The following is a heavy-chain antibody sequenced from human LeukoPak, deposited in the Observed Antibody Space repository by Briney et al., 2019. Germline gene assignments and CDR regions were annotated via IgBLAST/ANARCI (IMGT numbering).Heavy chain of an antibody. J-gene: IGHJ4*02. CDR3: ARDMGDYGDYVFDY. D-gene: IGHD4-17*01. Sequence: SETLSLTCTVSGGSISTHYWSWIRQPPGKGLEWIGYMDSSGSTYYNPSLKSRVTISVDASKNQFSLKLSSVTAADTAVYYCARDMGDYGDYVFDYWGQGTLVTVSS. V-gene: IGHV4-59*11. CDR1: GGSISTHY. CDR2: MDSSGST.